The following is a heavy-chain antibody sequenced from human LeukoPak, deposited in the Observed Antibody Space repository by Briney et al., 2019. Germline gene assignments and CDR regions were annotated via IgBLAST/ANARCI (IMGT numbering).Heavy chain of an antibody. D-gene: IGHD1-20*01. CDR3: ATYNWGYDVDY. CDR2: INSDGSST. V-gene: IGHV3-74*01. CDR1: GFTFSSYW. Sequence: PRGSLRLSCAASGFTFSSYWMHWVRQAPGKGLVWVSRINSDGSSTSYADSVKGRFTISRDNAKYTLYLQMNSLRADDTAVYYCATYNWGYDVDYWGEGSLVTVSS. J-gene: IGHJ4*02.